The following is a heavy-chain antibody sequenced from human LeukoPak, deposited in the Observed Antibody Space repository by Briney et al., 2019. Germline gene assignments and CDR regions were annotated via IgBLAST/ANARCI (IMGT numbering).Heavy chain of an antibody. V-gene: IGHV4-4*07. D-gene: IGHD3-22*01. CDR1: GGSISGYY. Sequence: SETLSLTCTVSGGSISGYYWSWIRQPAGKGLEWIGRIYNSESINYNPSLKSRVSMSIDTSKNQFSLRLNSVTAADTAVYYCARDLGNYYDDAFVIWGQGTMVTVSS. CDR3: ARDLGNYYDDAFVI. CDR2: IYNSESI. J-gene: IGHJ3*02.